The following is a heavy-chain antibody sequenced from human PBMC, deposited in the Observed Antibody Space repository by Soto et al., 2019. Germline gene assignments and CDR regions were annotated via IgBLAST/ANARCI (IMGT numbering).Heavy chain of an antibody. CDR3: ARDRTISSVMGV. Sequence: EVQLVESGGGLVKPGGSLRLSCAASGFTFSSYSMNWVRQAPGKGLEWVSSISSSSSYIYYADSVKGRFTISRDNAKNSLYLQMNSLRAEDTAVYYCARDRTISSVMGVWGQGTTVTVSS. D-gene: IGHD3-9*01. CDR1: GFTFSSYS. J-gene: IGHJ6*02. V-gene: IGHV3-21*01. CDR2: ISSSSSYI.